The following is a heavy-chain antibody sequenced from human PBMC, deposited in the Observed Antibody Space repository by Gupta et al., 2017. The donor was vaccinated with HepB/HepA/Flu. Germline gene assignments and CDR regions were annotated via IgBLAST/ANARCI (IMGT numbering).Heavy chain of an antibody. J-gene: IGHJ4*02. D-gene: IGHD5-18*01. V-gene: IGHV3-11*01. Sequence: QVQLVESGGGLVKPGGSLRLSCAASGFTFSDYYMSWIRQAPGKGLEWVSYISSSGGTIYYGDSVKGRFTISRDNAKNSLYLQMNSLRAEDTAVYYCAGAQYRYTYLYEYWGQGTLVTVSS. CDR2: ISSSGGTI. CDR1: GFTFSDYY. CDR3: AGAQYRYTYLYEY.